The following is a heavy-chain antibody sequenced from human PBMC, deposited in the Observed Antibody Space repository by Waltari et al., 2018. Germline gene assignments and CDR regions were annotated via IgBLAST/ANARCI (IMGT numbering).Heavy chain of an antibody. CDR3: AHRLIGSNTWDYGAFDI. D-gene: IGHD3-10*01. Sequence: QITLKETGPTLVQPTQTLALTCTFSGFSLTTSGVAVGWIRQPPGKAPEWLVHIYWDKDKRYNPSLKSRITIIKDTSKNQVILIMTNTDPVDTGTYFCAHRLIGSNTWDYGAFDIWGQGTVVTVSS. CDR1: GFSLTTSGVA. J-gene: IGHJ3*02. V-gene: IGHV2-5*02. CDR2: IYWDKDK.